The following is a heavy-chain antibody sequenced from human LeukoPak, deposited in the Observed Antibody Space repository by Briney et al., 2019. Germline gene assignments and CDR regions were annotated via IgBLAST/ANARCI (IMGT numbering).Heavy chain of an antibody. CDR2: VSPNNGGT. V-gene: IGHV1-2*02. CDR1: GYMFTGFF. CDR3: ASLLWFGDFDY. Sequence: ASVKVSCKTSGYMFTGFFIHWVRQAPGQGLEWMGSVSPNNGGTSYAERFRGRVNMTSDTSTRTAYLQLSGLRFDDTAVYYCASLLWFGDFDYWGQGTPVTVSS. D-gene: IGHD3-10*01. J-gene: IGHJ4*02.